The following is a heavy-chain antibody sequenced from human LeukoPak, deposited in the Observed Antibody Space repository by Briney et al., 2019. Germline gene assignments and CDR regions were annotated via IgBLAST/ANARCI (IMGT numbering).Heavy chain of an antibody. CDR2: IGTAGDT. V-gene: IGHV3-13*01. J-gene: IGHJ6*02. D-gene: IGHD3-22*01. Sequence: GGSLRLSCAASGFTFSSYDMHWVRQATGKGLEWVPAIGTAGDTYYPGSVKGRFTISRENAKNSLYLQMNSLRAGDTAVYYCARAFRSGYYYYYYYGMDVWGQGTTVTVSS. CDR3: ARAFRSGYYYYYYYGMDV. CDR1: GFTFSSYD.